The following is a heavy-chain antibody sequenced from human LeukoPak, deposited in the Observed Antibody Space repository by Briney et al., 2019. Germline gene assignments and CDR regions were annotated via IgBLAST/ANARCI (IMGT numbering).Heavy chain of an antibody. D-gene: IGHD3-3*01. J-gene: IGHJ5*02. CDR1: GGSFSGYY. CDR2: INHSGST. CDR3: ARVASNAYDFWSGYLPRSWFDP. Sequence: PSETLSLTCAVYGGSFSGYYWSWIRQPPGKGLEWIGEINHSGSTNYNPSLKSRVTISVDTSKNQFSLKLSSVTAADTAVYYCARVASNAYDFWSGYLPRSWFDPWGQGTLVTVSS. V-gene: IGHV4-34*01.